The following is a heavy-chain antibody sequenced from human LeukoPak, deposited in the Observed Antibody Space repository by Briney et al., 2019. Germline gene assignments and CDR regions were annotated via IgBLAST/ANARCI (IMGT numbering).Heavy chain of an antibody. CDR3: AGSSYYYDSSGYYPLRF. CDR1: GFTFSSYS. V-gene: IGHV3-21*01. J-gene: IGHJ4*02. Sequence: PGGSLRLSCAASGFTFSSYSMNWVRQAPGKGLEWVSSISSSSSYIYYADSVKGRFTISRDNAKNSLYLRMNSLRAEDTAVYYCAGSSYYYDSSGYYPLRFWGQGTLVTVSS. D-gene: IGHD3-22*01. CDR2: ISSSSSYI.